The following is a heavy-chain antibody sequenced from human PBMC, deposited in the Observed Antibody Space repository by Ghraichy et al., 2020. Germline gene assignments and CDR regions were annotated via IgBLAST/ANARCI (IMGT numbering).Heavy chain of an antibody. CDR1: GFTFSSYS. J-gene: IGHJ6*02. D-gene: IGHD6-19*01. CDR2: ISSSSSYI. Sequence: GGSLRLSCAASGFTFSSYSMNWVRQAPGKGLEWVSSISSSSSYIYYADSVKGRFTISRDNAKNSLYLQMNSLRAEDTAVYYCARDLKAKVAGNKIYYYGMDVWGQGTTVTVSS. V-gene: IGHV3-21*01. CDR3: ARDLKAKVAGNKIYYYGMDV.